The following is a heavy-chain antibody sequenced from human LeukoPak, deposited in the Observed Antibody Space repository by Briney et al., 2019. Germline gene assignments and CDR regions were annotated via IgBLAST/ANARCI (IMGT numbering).Heavy chain of an antibody. V-gene: IGHV3-30*02. Sequence: GGSLRLSCAASGFTFSSYGMHWVRQAPGKGLEWAAFIRYDGSNKYYADSVKGRFTISRDNSKNTLYLQVNSLRAEDTAVYYCAKARGYCSSTSCYGPYFDYWGQGTLVTVSS. CDR3: AKARGYCSSTSCYGPYFDY. CDR2: IRYDGSNK. J-gene: IGHJ4*02. D-gene: IGHD2-2*01. CDR1: GFTFSSYG.